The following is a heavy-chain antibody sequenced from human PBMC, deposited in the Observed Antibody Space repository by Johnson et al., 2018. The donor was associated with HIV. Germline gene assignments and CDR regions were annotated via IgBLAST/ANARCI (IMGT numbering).Heavy chain of an antibody. D-gene: IGHD7-27*01. J-gene: IGHJ3*02. V-gene: IGHV3-66*01. Sequence: VQLVESGGGVVQPGGSLRLSCGASGFTVSSNYMNWVRQAPGKGLEWVSVIYSGGSTYYADSVKGRFTISRDNSKNTLYLQMDSLRAEDTAVYYCARDYPLGRGLDIWGRGTVVTVSS. CDR1: GFTVSSNY. CDR3: ARDYPLGRGLDI. CDR2: IYSGGST.